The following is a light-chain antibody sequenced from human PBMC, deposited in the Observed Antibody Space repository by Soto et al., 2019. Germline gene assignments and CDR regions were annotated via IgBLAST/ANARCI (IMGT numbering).Light chain of an antibody. CDR3: QHYNYWPPKT. V-gene: IGKV3-15*01. CDR1: QSVRSN. Sequence: EIVLTQSPGTLSLSPGERAALSCRASQSVRSNSLAWYQQKPGQAPRLLIYGAYTRATGIPARFSGSGSGTDFTLTISSLQSEDFAVYYCQHYNYWPPKTFGQGTKVDIK. J-gene: IGKJ1*01. CDR2: GAY.